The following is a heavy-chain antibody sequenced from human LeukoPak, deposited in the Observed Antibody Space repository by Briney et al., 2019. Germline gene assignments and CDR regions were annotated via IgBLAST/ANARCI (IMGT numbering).Heavy chain of an antibody. V-gene: IGHV1-18*01. CDR1: GYTFTSYG. D-gene: IGHD6-19*01. Sequence: GASVKVSCKASGYTFTSYGISWVRQAPGQGLEWMGWISAYNGNTNYAQKLQGRVTMTTDTSTSTAYMELRSLRSDDTAVYYCAREVAVAGTLLYYYYCYYMDVWGKGTTVTVSS. CDR3: AREVAVAGTLLYYYYCYYMDV. J-gene: IGHJ6*03. CDR2: ISAYNGNT.